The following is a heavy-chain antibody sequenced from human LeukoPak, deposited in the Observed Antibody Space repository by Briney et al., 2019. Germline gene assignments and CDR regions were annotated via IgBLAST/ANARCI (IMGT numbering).Heavy chain of an antibody. D-gene: IGHD1-1*01. CDR1: SGSISGRY. CDR3: ASAPLAITTSAFPDAFDV. J-gene: IGHJ3*01. V-gene: IGHV4-59*11. Sequence: SETLFLTCSVSSGSISGRYWSWFRQPPGKGLEWVGHILYSGFTNFNPSLKSRVIISVDSSKNQFSLRLSSVTAADTAVYYCASAPLAITTSAFPDAFDVWGQGTTVTVSS. CDR2: ILYSGFT.